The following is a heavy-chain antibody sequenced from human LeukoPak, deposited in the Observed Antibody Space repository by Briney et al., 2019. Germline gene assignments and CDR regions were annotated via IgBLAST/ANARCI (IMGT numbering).Heavy chain of an antibody. CDR3: AKVEDSGYYFDY. V-gene: IGHV3-23*01. CDR1: GFTFSSYS. Sequence: GGSLRLSCAASGFTFSSYSMSWVRLAPGKGLEWVSAISGSGGSTYYADSVKGRFTISRDNSKNTLYLQMNSLRAEDTAVYYCAKVEDSGYYFDYWGQGTLVTVSS. J-gene: IGHJ4*02. D-gene: IGHD1-26*01. CDR2: ISGSGGST.